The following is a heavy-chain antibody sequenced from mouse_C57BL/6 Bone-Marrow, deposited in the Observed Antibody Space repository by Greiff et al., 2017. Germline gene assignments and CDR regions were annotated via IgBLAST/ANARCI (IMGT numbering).Heavy chain of an antibody. V-gene: IGHV1-42*01. CDR2: INPSTGGT. CDR1: GYSFTGYY. CDR3: ARYGYYFYYFDY. D-gene: IGHD2-3*01. Sequence: DVQLQESGPELVKPGASVKISCKASGYSFTGYYMNWVKQSPEKSLEWIGEINPSTGGTTYNQKFKAKATLTVDKSSSTADMQLKSLTSEDSAVYYCARYGYYFYYFDYWGQGTTLTVSS. J-gene: IGHJ2*01.